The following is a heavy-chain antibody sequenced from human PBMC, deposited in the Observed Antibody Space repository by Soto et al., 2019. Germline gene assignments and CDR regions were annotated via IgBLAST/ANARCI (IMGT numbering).Heavy chain of an antibody. CDR2: ISSSSSYI. J-gene: IGHJ3*02. CDR3: ATAFMYCTNGVCSDAFDI. V-gene: IGHV3-21*01. Sequence: GGSLRLSCAASGFTFSSYSMNWVRQAPGKGLEWVSSISSSSSYIYYADSVKGRFTISRDNAKNSLYLQMNSLRAEDTAVYYCATAFMYCTNGVCSDAFDIWGQGTMVTVSS. D-gene: IGHD2-8*01. CDR1: GFTFSSYS.